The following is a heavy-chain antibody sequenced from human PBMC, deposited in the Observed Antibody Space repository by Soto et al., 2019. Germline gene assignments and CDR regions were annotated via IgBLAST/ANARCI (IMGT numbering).Heavy chain of an antibody. CDR1: GFTFSSYG. CDR3: APWFGAFHY. Sequence: QVQLVESGGGVVQPGRSLRLSCAASGFTFSSYGMHWVRQAPGKGLEWVAVISYDGSNKYYADSVKGRFTISRDNSKNTLYLQMTSLRAEDTAVYSCAPWFGAFHYWGPGTLVTVSS. V-gene: IGHV3-30*03. D-gene: IGHD3-10*01. CDR2: ISYDGSNK. J-gene: IGHJ4*02.